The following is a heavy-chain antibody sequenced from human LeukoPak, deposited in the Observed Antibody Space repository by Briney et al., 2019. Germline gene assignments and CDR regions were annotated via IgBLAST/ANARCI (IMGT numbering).Heavy chain of an antibody. CDR2: INQGGSVE. J-gene: IGHJ4*02. CDR3: ARVECSGWNLEY. V-gene: IGHV3-7*01. D-gene: IGHD6-19*01. Sequence: GRCLGLLRAASRDTFRRYCMCWVRQAPRKGLECVANINQGGSVEYYMDAVKSTFNISREDAKNSLYVQMNSPRDEDTAVYYCARVECSGWNLEYWGQGTLVTGSS. CDR1: RDTFRRYC.